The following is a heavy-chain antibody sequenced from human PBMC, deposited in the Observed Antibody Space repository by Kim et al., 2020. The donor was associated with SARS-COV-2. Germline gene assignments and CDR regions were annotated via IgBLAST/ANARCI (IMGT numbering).Heavy chain of an antibody. CDR2: IYSGGNT. V-gene: IGHV3-66*01. CDR1: GYTVTYSY. Sequence: GGSLRLSCAASGYTVTYSYMGWVRQAPGKGLEWVSFIYSGGNTIYADSVKGRLIISRDHSKNTLYLQMNSLGAADTAVYYCATVVFYYDAGYFKNWGQGTRVIASS. J-gene: IGHJ1*01. CDR3: ATVVFYYDAGYFKN. D-gene: IGHD3-22*01.